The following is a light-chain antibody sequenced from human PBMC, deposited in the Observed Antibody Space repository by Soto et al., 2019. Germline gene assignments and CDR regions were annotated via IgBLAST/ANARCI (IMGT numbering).Light chain of an antibody. CDR2: AAS. CDR3: QQANSFPLT. J-gene: IGKJ4*01. CDR1: QGISSW. Sequence: IQMTQSPSTLSASVGYTVTITCRASQGISSWLAWYQQKQGKAPKLLIYAASSLQSGVPSRFSGSGYGTDFNLTISSLQTEDFATYYCQQANSFPLTFGGGTKVDIK. V-gene: IGKV1-12*01.